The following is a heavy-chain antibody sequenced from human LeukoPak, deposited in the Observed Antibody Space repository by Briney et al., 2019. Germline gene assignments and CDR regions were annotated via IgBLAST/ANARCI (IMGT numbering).Heavy chain of an antibody. V-gene: IGHV3-30*18. Sequence: GRSLRLSCAASGFTFSSYGMHWVRQAPGKGLEWVAVISYDGSNKYYADSVKGRFTISRDNSKNTLYLQMNSLRAGDTAVYYCAKDLGGYTYVFDYWGQGTLVTVPS. CDR2: ISYDGSNK. CDR3: AKDLGGYTYVFDY. J-gene: IGHJ4*02. CDR1: GFTFSSYG. D-gene: IGHD5-18*01.